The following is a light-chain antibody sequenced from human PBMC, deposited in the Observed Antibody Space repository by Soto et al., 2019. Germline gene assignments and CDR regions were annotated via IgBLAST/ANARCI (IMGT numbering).Light chain of an antibody. CDR1: QDSSNY. V-gene: IGKV1-33*01. CDR2: DAS. CDR3: QHYDNLPYT. Sequence: DIQMTQSPSSLSASVGDRVTITCQASQDSSNYLNGYQQKPGKAPKLLIYDASNLETGDPSRFSGGGSGKDFPFTISSLQPEDIATYYCQHYDNLPYTFGQGTKLEIK. J-gene: IGKJ2*01.